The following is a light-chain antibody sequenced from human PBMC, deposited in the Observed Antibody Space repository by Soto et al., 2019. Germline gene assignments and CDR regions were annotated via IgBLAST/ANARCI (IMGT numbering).Light chain of an antibody. CDR2: GAS. J-gene: IGKJ1*01. CDR3: QQRDNWPPWT. CDR1: QSVSSRY. V-gene: IGKV3D-20*02. Sequence: EVVLRQSPDTLSLSPGERATLSCRASQSVSSRYLACYQQKPGQAPRLLIYGASNRATGIPDNFSGSGSGTDFILTISSLEPEDFAVYYCQQRDNWPPWTFGQGTKVDIK.